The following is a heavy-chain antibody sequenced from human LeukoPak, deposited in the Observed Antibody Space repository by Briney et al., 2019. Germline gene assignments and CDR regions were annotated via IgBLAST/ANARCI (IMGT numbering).Heavy chain of an antibody. CDR2: INSDGSST. D-gene: IGHD6-19*01. Sequence: TGGSLRLSCAASGFTFSSYWMHWVRQAAGKGLVWVSRINSDGSSTTYADSVKGRFTISRDNAKNTLYLQMNSLRAEDTAVYYCARLGGIAVTGAIDYWGQGTLVTVSS. CDR3: ARLGGIAVTGAIDY. V-gene: IGHV3-74*01. CDR1: GFTFSSYW. J-gene: IGHJ4*02.